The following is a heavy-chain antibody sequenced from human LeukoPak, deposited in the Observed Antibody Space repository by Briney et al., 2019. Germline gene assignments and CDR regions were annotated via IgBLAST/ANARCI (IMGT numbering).Heavy chain of an antibody. CDR1: GYTFTGYY. CDR3: AREDCSGGGCYGMDV. Sequence: ASVKVSCKASGYTFTGYYMHWVRQAPGQGLEWMGWINPNSGGTNYAQKFQGWVTMTRDTSISTAYMELSRLRSDDTAVYYCAREDCSGGGCYGMDVWGQGTTVTVSS. V-gene: IGHV1-2*04. CDR2: INPNSGGT. J-gene: IGHJ6*02. D-gene: IGHD2-15*01.